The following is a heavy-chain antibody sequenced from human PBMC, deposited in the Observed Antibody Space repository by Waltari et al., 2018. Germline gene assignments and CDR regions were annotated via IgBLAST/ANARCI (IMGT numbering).Heavy chain of an antibody. J-gene: IGHJ4*02. D-gene: IGHD6-13*01. Sequence: QVQLVQSGAEVKKPGASVKVSCKASGYTFTSYYMHWVRQAPGQGLEWMGRINPSGGSTSYAQKFQGRVTMTRDTSTSTVYMGLSSLRSEDTAVYYCAGGREVSGWGIAAAGIGDYWGQGTLVTVSS. V-gene: IGHV1-46*01. CDR3: AGGREVSGWGIAAAGIGDY. CDR1: GYTFTSYY. CDR2: INPSGGST.